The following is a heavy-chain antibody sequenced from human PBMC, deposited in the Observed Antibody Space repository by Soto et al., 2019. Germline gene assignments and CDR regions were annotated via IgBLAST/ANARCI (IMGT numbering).Heavy chain of an antibody. CDR2: ISGSGGTT. CDR3: AKDLVLLRS. V-gene: IGHV3-23*01. CDR1: GFTFSSFA. D-gene: IGHD3-10*01. J-gene: IGHJ5*02. Sequence: EVHLLESGGGLVQPGGSMRLSCAASGFTFSSFAMTWVRQAPGRGLEWISRISGSGGTTYDADSVKGRFTISRDNSNNTLYLQMNNLRAEDSAVYYCAKDLVLLRSWGQGTQVTVSS.